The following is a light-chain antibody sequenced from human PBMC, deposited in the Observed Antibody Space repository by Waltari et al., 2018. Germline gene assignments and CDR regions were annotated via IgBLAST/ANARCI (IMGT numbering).Light chain of an antibody. Sequence: DIQMTQSPSSLSAPVGDRVTITCQASQSISSYLNWYQQKPGKAPKLLIYAASSLQSGVPSRFSGSGSGTDFTLTISSLQPEDFATYYCQQSYSTPRTFGQGTKVEIK. CDR1: QSISSY. J-gene: IGKJ1*01. CDR3: QQSYSTPRT. CDR2: AAS. V-gene: IGKV1-39*01.